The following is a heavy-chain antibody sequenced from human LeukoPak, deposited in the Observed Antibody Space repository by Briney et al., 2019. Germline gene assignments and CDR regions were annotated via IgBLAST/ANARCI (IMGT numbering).Heavy chain of an antibody. V-gene: IGHV6-1*01. CDR2: TYYRSKWYN. CDR1: GDSVSSNSAA. J-gene: IGHJ4*02. Sequence: SQTLSLTCAISGDSVSSNSAAWNWIRQPPSRGLEWLGRTYYRSKWYNDYAVSVKSRIAINPDTSKNQFSLQLSSVTPEDTAVYYCARDRSGSYSSGFDYWGQGTLVTVSS. D-gene: IGHD1-26*01. CDR3: ARDRSGSYSSGFDY.